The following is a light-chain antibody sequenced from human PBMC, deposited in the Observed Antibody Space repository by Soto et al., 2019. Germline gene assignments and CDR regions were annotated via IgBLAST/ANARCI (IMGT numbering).Light chain of an antibody. Sequence: QSALTQPRSVSGSPGQSVTMSCTGTGSDIGGYNYVSWYQHHPGKAPKLMLYVVTNRPSGVPDRFSGSKSGNTSSLTISGLQTEDEADYYCCSYAGSFTWVFGGGTQLTVL. J-gene: IGLJ3*02. CDR3: CSYAGSFTWV. CDR1: GSDIGGYNY. CDR2: VVT. V-gene: IGLV2-11*01.